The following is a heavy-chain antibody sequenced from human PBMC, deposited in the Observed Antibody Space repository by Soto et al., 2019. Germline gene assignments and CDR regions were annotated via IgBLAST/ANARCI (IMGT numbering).Heavy chain of an antibody. V-gene: IGHV1-8*01. Sequence: ASVKVSCKASGYTFTSYDINWVRQATGQGLEWMGWMNPNSGNTGYAQKFQGRVTMTRNTSISTAYMELSSLRSEDTAVYYCARGVAAYCSGGSCYGRWNWFDPWGQGTLVTVSS. J-gene: IGHJ5*02. CDR2: MNPNSGNT. CDR3: ARGVAAYCSGGSCYGRWNWFDP. CDR1: GYTFTSYD. D-gene: IGHD2-15*01.